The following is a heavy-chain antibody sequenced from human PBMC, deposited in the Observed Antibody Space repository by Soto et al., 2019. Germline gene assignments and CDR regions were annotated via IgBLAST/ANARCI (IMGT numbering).Heavy chain of an antibody. CDR1: VGTFSRYA. D-gene: IGHD3-10*01. J-gene: IGHJ4*02. CDR3: ARVSRYDLSYYDY. Sequence: QVQLVQSGAEVKKPGSSVKVSCKASVGTFSRYAIGWVRQAPGQGLEWMGGIIPIFGKTSYAQKMQGRVTFTADESTRTGYMELTSLRSEDTAVYYCARVSRYDLSYYDYWGQGTLVTVSS. CDR2: IIPIFGKT. V-gene: IGHV1-69*12.